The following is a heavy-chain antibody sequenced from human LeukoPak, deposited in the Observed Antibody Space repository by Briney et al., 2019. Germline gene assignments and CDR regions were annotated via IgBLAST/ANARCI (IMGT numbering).Heavy chain of an antibody. CDR2: IYYSGST. V-gene: IGHV4-59*08. Sequence: PSETLSLTCTVSGGSISSYYWSWIRQPPGKGLEWIGYIYYSGSTNYNPSLKSRVTISVDTSKNQFSLKLSSVTAAHTAVYYCARGRQFYYYYGMDVWGQGTTVTVSS. CDR3: ARGRQFYYYYGMDV. J-gene: IGHJ6*02. CDR1: GGSISSYY.